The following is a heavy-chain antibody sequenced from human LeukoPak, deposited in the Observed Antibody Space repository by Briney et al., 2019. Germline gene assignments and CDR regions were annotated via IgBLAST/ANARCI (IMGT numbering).Heavy chain of an antibody. CDR3: VRDKVLTAIVTGDFDY. CDR2: INSDGSSI. V-gene: IGHV3-74*01. J-gene: IGHJ4*02. D-gene: IGHD5-18*01. CDR1: GFTFSSYW. Sequence: GGSLRLSCAASGFTFSSYWMHWVRQAPGKGLVWVSRINSDGSSISYADSVKGRFTISRDNAKNTLYLQMNSLRAEDTAVCYCVRDKVLTAIVTGDFDYWGQGTLVTVSS.